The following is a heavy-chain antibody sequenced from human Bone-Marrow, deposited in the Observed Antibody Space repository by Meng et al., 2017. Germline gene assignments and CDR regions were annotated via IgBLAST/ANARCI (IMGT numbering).Heavy chain of an antibody. Sequence: KVSCKGSGYSFTSYWIGWVRQMPGKGLEWMGIIYPGDSDTRYSPSFQGQVTISADKSISTAYLQWSSMKASDTAMYYCERLNGYSYGCGDYWGQGTLVTVSS. CDR2: IYPGDSDT. CDR3: ERLNGYSYGCGDY. D-gene: IGHD5-18*01. J-gene: IGHJ4*02. V-gene: IGHV5-51*01. CDR1: GYSFTSYW.